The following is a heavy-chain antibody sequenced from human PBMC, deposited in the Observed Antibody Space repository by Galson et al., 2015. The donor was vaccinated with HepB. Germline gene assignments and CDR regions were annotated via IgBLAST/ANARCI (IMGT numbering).Heavy chain of an antibody. CDR2: INPNSGGT. CDR1: GYTFTSYY. Sequence: SVKVSCKASGYTFTSYYMHWVRQAPGQGLEWMGRINPNSGGTNYAQKFQGRVTMTRDTSISTAYMELSRLRSDDTAVYYCARARRIVGAPFDYWGQGTLVTVSS. CDR3: ARARRIVGAPFDY. D-gene: IGHD1-26*01. J-gene: IGHJ4*02. V-gene: IGHV1-2*06.